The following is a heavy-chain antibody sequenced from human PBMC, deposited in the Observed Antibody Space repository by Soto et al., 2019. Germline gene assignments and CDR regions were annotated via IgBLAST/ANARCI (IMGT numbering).Heavy chain of an antibody. CDR3: AKALHGSTSSPIDF. CDR1: GFTFDDYA. CDR2: ITWNSVYT. V-gene: IGHV3-9*01. D-gene: IGHD6-13*01. J-gene: IGHJ4*01. Sequence: EVQLVESGGGLVQPGRSLRLSCAASGFTFDDYAMHWVRQAPGEGLEWVSYITWNSVYTGYADSVKGRFTISRDNANNSRYLPMNSLKPEDTAFYYCAKALHGSTSSPIDFWGHGTLVTVSS.